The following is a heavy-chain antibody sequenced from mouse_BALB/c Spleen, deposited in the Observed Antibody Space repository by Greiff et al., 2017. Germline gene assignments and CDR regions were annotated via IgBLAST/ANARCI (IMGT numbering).Heavy chain of an antibody. CDR2: ISSGGST. CDR1: GFTFSSYA. V-gene: IGHV5-6-5*01. J-gene: IGHJ1*01. D-gene: IGHD1-1*01. CDR3: ARRGVYYGSSYGWYFDV. Sequence: EVKLMESGGGLVKPGGSLKLSCAASGFTFSSYAMSWVRQTPEKRLEWVASISSGGSTYYPDSVKGRFTISRDNARNILYLQMSSLRSEDTAMYYCARRGVYYGSSYGWYFDVWGAGTTVTVSS.